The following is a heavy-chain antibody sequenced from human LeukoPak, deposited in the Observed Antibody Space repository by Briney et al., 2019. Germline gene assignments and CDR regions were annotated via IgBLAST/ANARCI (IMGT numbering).Heavy chain of an antibody. Sequence: SETLSLTCAVYGGSFSGYYWSWIRQPPGKGLEWIGEINHSGSTNYNPSLKSRVTMSVDTSKNQFSLKLSSVTAADTAVYYCARAGGGYCSGGSCYQAHDAFDIWGQGTMVTVSS. V-gene: IGHV4-34*01. D-gene: IGHD2-15*01. CDR3: ARAGGGYCSGGSCYQAHDAFDI. CDR1: GGSFSGYY. CDR2: INHSGST. J-gene: IGHJ3*02.